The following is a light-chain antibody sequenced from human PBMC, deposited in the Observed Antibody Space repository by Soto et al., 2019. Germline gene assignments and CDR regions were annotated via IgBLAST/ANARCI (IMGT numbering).Light chain of an antibody. CDR1: TGAVTSSNY. CDR2: STN. Sequence: QTVVTQEPSLTVSPGGTVTLTCAVYTGAVTSSNYPNWFQQKPGQAPRALIYSTNHKYSGTPARFSGSLLGGKAALTLSGVQPEDEADYYCLLYYGGQLGVFGGGTKVTVL. CDR3: LLYYGGQLGV. J-gene: IGLJ2*01. V-gene: IGLV7-43*01.